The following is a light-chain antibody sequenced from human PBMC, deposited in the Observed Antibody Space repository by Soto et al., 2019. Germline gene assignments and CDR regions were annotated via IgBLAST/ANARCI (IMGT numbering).Light chain of an antibody. J-gene: IGKJ2*01. CDR2: GAS. CDR3: RQYGSSTMYT. Sequence: EIVMTQSPGTLSLSPGERATLSCRASQSVSSSSLAWYQQKPGQAPRLLIYGASSRATGIPDRFNGSGSETDFTLTISRLEREVYAVYYWRQYGSSTMYTFGQGTKQGIK. CDR1: QSVSSSS. V-gene: IGKV3-20*01.